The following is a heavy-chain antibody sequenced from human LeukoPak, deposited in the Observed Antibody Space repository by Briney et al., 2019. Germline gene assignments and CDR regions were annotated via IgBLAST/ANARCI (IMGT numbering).Heavy chain of an antibody. D-gene: IGHD3-22*01. Sequence: PGGSLRLSCVASGFTFSDYYMSWICQAPGKGLEWVSYISSSGSTIYYADSVKGRFTISRDNAKNSLYLQMNSLRAEDTAVYYCARDYYDSSGYYYFDYWGQGTLVTVSS. CDR3: ARDYYDSSGYYYFDY. CDR2: ISSSGSTI. J-gene: IGHJ4*02. V-gene: IGHV3-11*04. CDR1: GFTFSDYY.